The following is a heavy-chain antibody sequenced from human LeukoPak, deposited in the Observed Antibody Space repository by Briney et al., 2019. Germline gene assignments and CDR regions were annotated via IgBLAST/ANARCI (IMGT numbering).Heavy chain of an antibody. D-gene: IGHD5-12*01. J-gene: IGHJ4*02. CDR1: GFTFSDYY. CDR2: ISSSGSTI. Sequence: GGSLRLSCAASGFTFSDYYMSWIRLAPGKGLEWVSYISSSGSTIYYADSVKGRFTISRDNAKNSLYLQMNSLRAEDTAVYYCASIPRGIVATINDYWGQGTLVTVSS. V-gene: IGHV3-11*01. CDR3: ASIPRGIVATINDY.